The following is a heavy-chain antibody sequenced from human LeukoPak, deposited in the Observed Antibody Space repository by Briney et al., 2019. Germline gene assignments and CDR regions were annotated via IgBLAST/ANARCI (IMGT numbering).Heavy chain of an antibody. V-gene: IGHV3-15*01. Sequence: GGSLRLSCAASGFTFSNAWMSWVRQAPGKGLEWVGRIKSKTDGGTTDYGAPVKGRFIISRDDSKNTLYLQMNSLKTEDTAVYYCTTESVYSSGWYYFDYWGQGTLVTVSS. CDR1: GFTFSNAW. J-gene: IGHJ4*02. CDR3: TTESVYSSGWYYFDY. CDR2: IKSKTDGGTT. D-gene: IGHD6-19*01.